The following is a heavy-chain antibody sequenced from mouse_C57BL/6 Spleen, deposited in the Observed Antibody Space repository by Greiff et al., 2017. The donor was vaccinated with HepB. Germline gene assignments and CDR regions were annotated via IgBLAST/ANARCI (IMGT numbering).Heavy chain of an antibody. CDR2: IYPGDGDT. J-gene: IGHJ1*03. CDR3: ARSAWVQRYFDV. Sequence: VKLQESGAELVKPGASVKISCKASGYAFSSYWMNWVKQRPGKGLEWIGQIYPGDGDTNYNGKFKGKATLTADKSSSTAYMQLSSLTSEDSAVYFCARSAWVQRYFDVWGTGTTVTVSS. D-gene: IGHD2-14*01. V-gene: IGHV1-80*01. CDR1: GYAFSSYW.